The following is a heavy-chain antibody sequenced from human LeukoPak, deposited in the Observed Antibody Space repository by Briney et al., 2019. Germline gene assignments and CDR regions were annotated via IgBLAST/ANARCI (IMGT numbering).Heavy chain of an antibody. Sequence: GGSLRLSCAASGFTFSSYSMNWVRQAPGKGLEWVSYISSSSSTIYYADSVKGRFTISRDNAKNSLYLQMNSLRAEDTAVYYCAREEGSGYYFSDYWGQGTLVTVSS. CDR1: GFTFSSYS. V-gene: IGHV3-48*01. J-gene: IGHJ4*02. CDR2: ISSSSSTI. CDR3: AREEGSGYYFSDY. D-gene: IGHD3-22*01.